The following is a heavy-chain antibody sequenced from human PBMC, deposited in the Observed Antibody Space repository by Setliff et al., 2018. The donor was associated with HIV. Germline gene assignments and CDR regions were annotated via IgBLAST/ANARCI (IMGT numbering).Heavy chain of an antibody. D-gene: IGHD2-15*01. J-gene: IGHJ3*02. CDR1: GYTFTGYY. V-gene: IGHV1-2*02. CDR3: AIRREVVVATTRRGLDI. CDR2: INPNSGGT. Sequence: ASVKVSCKASGYTFTGYYMHWVRQAPGQGLEWMGWINPNSGGTNYAQKFQGRVTMTRDTSISTAYMELSRVKSDDTAVYYCAIRREVVVATTRRGLDIWGQGTMVTVSS.